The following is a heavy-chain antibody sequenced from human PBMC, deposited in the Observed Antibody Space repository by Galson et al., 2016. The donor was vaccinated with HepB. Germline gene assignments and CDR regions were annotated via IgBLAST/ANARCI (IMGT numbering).Heavy chain of an antibody. CDR1: GFTFSRYC. J-gene: IGHJ4*02. CDR2: ISRGGSGV. V-gene: IGHV3-7*01. D-gene: IGHD1-26*01. CDR3: ARDGWGFDY. Sequence: SLRLSCAASGFTFSRYCMTWVRQAPGKGLEYVANISRGGSGVYYAGSVKGRFTISRDNAKNSLHLQMNSLRDDDTAVYDWARDGWGFDYWGQGTPVTVSS.